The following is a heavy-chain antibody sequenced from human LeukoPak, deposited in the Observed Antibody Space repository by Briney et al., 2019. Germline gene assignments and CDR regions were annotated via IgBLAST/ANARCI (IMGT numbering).Heavy chain of an antibody. CDR2: IKQDGSEK. CDR1: GFTFSSYW. J-gene: IGHJ4*02. V-gene: IGHV3-7*01. D-gene: IGHD3-22*01. Sequence: GGSLRLSCAASGFTFSSYWMSWVRQAPGKGLEWVANIKQDGSEKYYVDSVKGRFTISRDNAKNSLYLQMNSLRAEDTAVYYCARDSYIMSYYDSSGYYYFDYWGQGTLVTVSS. CDR3: ARDSYIMSYYDSSGYYYFDY.